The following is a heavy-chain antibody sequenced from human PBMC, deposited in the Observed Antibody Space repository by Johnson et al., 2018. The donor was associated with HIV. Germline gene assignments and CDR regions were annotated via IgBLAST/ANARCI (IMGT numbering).Heavy chain of an antibody. Sequence: VQLVESGGDLVKPGGSLRLSCAASGFTFSNAWMSWVRQAPGKGLEWVGRIKSKTDGGTTDYAAPVKGRFTISRDDSTNTLYLQMNSLKIEDTAVYYCAKADRVRYCAGAFDIWGQGTMVTVSS. CDR3: AKADRVRYCAGAFDI. V-gene: IGHV3-15*01. D-gene: IGHD2-15*01. J-gene: IGHJ3*02. CDR1: GFTFSNAW. CDR2: IKSKTDGGTT.